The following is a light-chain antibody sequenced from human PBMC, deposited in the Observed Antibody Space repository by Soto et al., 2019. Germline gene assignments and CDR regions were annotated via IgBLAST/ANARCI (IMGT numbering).Light chain of an antibody. CDR1: QSVSSY. CDR2: DAS. Sequence: EIVLTQCPATLSLSPGERATLSCRASQSVSSYLAWYQQKPGQAPRLLIYDASNRATGIPARFSGSGSGTAFTLTISSLEPEDFAVYYCQQRSNWLTFGGGTKVEIK. J-gene: IGKJ4*01. V-gene: IGKV3-11*01. CDR3: QQRSNWLT.